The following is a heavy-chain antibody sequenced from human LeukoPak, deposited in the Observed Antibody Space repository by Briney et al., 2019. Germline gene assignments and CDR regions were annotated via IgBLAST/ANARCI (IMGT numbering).Heavy chain of an antibody. CDR1: GFTFEDYA. Sequence: GRSLRLSCVASGFTFEDYAMHWVRQVPGKGLEWVSGISRNSSGIGYADSVKGRFTISRDNAKNSLYLQMNSLRAEDTAVYYCARVVPFSGSHWGLDYWGQGTLVTVSS. CDR2: ISRNSSGI. J-gene: IGHJ4*02. D-gene: IGHD1-26*01. CDR3: ARVVPFSGSHWGLDY. V-gene: IGHV3-9*01.